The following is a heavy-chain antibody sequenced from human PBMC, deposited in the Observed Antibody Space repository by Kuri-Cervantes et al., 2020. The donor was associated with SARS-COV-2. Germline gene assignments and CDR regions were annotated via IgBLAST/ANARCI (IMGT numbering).Heavy chain of an antibody. CDR2: ISYDGSNK. CDR3: ARAGGDYMDV. J-gene: IGHJ6*03. Sequence: GGSLRLSCAASGFTFSSYAMHWVRQAPGKGLEWVAVISYDGSNKYYADPVKGRFTISRDNSKNTLYLQMNSLRAEDTAVYYCARAGGDYMDVWGKGTTVTVSS. D-gene: IGHD2-21*01. CDR1: GFTFSSYA. V-gene: IGHV3-30*04.